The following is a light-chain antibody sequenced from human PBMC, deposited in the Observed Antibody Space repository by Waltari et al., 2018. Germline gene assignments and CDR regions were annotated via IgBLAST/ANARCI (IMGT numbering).Light chain of an antibody. CDR1: GSKIGMSF. CDR3: GTWDSSLSVVV. CDR2: DID. Sequence: QSVLTQPPSVSAAPGQTVTISCSGSGSKIGMSFVYWYQRLPGAAPKLLIYDIDKRPSGIPDRFSGSQSGSSATLGITGLRTGDEADYYCGTWDSSLSVVVFGGGTKLTVL. J-gene: IGLJ3*02. V-gene: IGLV1-51*01.